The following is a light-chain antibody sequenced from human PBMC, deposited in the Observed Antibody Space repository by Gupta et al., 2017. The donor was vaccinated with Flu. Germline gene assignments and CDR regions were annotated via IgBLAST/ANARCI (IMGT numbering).Light chain of an antibody. CDR2: CAS. Sequence: EFVFSLSLRLRSMSTGERAAISCSAYQSDSNSYLAWYQQKPGQAPKLLIYCASSRDTGVPDRFSGSGSGTDFTLTISRLEAEDLAVYYCQQYGSSPALTFGGGTKVEIK. CDR1: QSDSNSY. CDR3: QQYGSSPALT. J-gene: IGKJ4*01. V-gene: IGKV3-20*01.